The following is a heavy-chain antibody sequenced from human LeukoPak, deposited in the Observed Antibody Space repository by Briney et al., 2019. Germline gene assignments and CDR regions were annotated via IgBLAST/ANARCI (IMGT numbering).Heavy chain of an antibody. V-gene: IGHV1-8*02. Sequence: ASVKVSCKASGYTFTDDYIHWVRQAPGQGLEWMGWMNPNGANTGYAQTFQGRVTMTRNTSISTANLELSSLRSEDTAVYYCARGKGFRQQQLANNFDYWGQGTLVSVSS. D-gene: IGHD6-13*01. CDR1: GYTFTDDY. J-gene: IGHJ4*02. CDR3: ARGKGFRQQQLANNFDY. CDR2: MNPNGANT.